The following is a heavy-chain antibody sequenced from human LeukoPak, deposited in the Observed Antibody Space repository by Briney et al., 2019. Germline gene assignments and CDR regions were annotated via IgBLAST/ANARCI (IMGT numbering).Heavy chain of an antibody. CDR1: GFTFSTYW. CDR2: INPDGSST. J-gene: IGHJ4*02. V-gene: IGHV3-74*01. CDR3: AKGNYGEKIDY. D-gene: IGHD4-17*01. Sequence: GGSLRLSCAASGFTFSTYWMHWVRQAPGKGLVWVSRINPDGSSTNYADSVKGRFTISRDNSKNTLYLQMNSLKAEDAALYYCAKGNYGEKIDYWGPGTLATVSS.